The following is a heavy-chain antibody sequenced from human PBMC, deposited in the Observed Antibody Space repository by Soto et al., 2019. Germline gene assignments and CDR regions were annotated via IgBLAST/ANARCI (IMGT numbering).Heavy chain of an antibody. Sequence: QVQLVQSGAEVKKPGASVKVYCKASGYTFTSYGISWVRQAPGHGLEWMGWISAYNGNTNYAQKLQGRVTMTTDTSTSTAYMELRSLRSDDTAVYYCARLYDYIWGSYSGGDYWGQGTLVTVSS. V-gene: IGHV1-18*01. CDR2: ISAYNGNT. J-gene: IGHJ4*02. CDR1: GYTFTSYG. CDR3: ARLYDYIWGSYSGGDY. D-gene: IGHD3-16*01.